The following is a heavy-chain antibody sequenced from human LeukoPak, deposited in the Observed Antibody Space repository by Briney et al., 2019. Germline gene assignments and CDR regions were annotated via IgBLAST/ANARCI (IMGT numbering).Heavy chain of an antibody. J-gene: IGHJ5*02. CDR2: IYYSGST. Sequence: PSQTLSLTCTVSGGSISSGGYYWSWIRQHPGKGLEWIGYIYYSGSTYYNPSLKSRVTISVDTSKNQFSLKLSSATAADTAVYYCARVRITIFGVVIIPDSWFDPWGQGTLVTVSP. CDR1: GGSISSGGYY. CDR3: ARVRITIFGVVIIPDSWFDP. V-gene: IGHV4-31*03. D-gene: IGHD3-3*01.